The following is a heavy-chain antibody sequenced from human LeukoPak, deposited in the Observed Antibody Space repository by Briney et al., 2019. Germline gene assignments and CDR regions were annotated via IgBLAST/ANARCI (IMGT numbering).Heavy chain of an antibody. CDR3: ARDFAALGSHNWFDP. V-gene: IGHV1-2*02. J-gene: IGHJ5*02. D-gene: IGHD7-27*01. CDR2: VNPDSGAT. Sequence: ASVKVSCKASGYSFTGYYIHWVRQAPGQGLEWMGWVNPDSGATRNAQKFQGRVTVTRDTSISTAFMERSSLTSDDTAVYYCARDFAALGSHNWFDPWGQGTLVTVSS. CDR1: GYSFTGYY.